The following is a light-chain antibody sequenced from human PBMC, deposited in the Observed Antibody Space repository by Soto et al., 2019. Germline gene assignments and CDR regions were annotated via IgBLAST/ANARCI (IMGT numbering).Light chain of an antibody. CDR2: DVS. Sequence: QSVLTQPASVSGSPGQSITISCTGTSSDVGGYNYVSWYQQHPGKAPKLMIYDVSNRPSGVSNRFSGSKSGNTASLTISGLQAADEADYYCSSYTSTSTRVFGTGTKVTVL. CDR1: SSDVGGYNY. V-gene: IGLV2-14*01. J-gene: IGLJ1*01. CDR3: SSYTSTSTRV.